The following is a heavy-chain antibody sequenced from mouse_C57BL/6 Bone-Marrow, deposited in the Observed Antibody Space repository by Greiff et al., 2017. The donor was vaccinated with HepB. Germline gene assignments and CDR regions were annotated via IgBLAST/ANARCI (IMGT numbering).Heavy chain of an antibody. CDR3: ANSSGYGY. V-gene: IGHV1-7*01. CDR1: GYTFTSYW. CDR2: INPSSGYT. D-gene: IGHD3-2*02. Sequence: QVQLKESGAELAKPGASVKLSCKASGYTFTSYWMHWVKQRPGQGLEWIGYINPSSGYTNYNEKFKGKATFTADTSSNTAYMQLSSLTTEDSAIYYCANSSGYGYWGQGTTLTVSS. J-gene: IGHJ2*01.